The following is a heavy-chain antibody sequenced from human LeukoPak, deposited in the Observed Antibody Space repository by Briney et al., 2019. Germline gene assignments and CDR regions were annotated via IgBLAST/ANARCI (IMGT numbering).Heavy chain of an antibody. Sequence: PSETLSLTCTVSGGSISSHYWSWVRQPPRKGLEWIGYIYYSGTTNYNPSLKSRVTISLDTSKNQFSMKLSSVTAADTAVCYCARINYYDSSGYFFRDSWGQGTLVTVSS. CDR1: GGSISSHY. CDR3: ARINYYDSSGYFFRDS. J-gene: IGHJ4*02. CDR2: IYYSGTT. D-gene: IGHD3-22*01. V-gene: IGHV4-59*11.